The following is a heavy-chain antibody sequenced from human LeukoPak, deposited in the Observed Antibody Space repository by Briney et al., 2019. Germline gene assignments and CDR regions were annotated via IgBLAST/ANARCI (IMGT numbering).Heavy chain of an antibody. CDR1: GGSISSSNW. CDR2: IHHSGNT. D-gene: IGHD6-6*01. J-gene: IGHJ4*02. CDR3: ARGVGSIAGPY. V-gene: IGHV4-4*02. Sequence: SETLSLTCAVSGGSISSSNWWSWVRQPPGKGLEWIGEIHHSGNTNYNSSLKSRVTISVDTSKNQISLKLTSVTAADTAVYYCARGVGSIAGPYWGQGTLVIVSS.